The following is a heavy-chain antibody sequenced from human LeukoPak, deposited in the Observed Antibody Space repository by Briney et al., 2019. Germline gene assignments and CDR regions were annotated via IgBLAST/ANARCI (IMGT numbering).Heavy chain of an antibody. D-gene: IGHD4-17*01. CDR3: ARHLPEKYGDYPGAFDI. CDR2: IYSGDSNT. J-gene: IGHJ3*02. V-gene: IGHV5-51*01. CDR1: GYTFTHYW. Sequence: GESLKISCEGPGYTFTHYWIGWVRQIPGKGLEWIGIIYSGDSNTIYSPSFEGQVTISADKPISTAYLQWSSLNASDTAMYYCARHLPEKYGDYPGAFDIWGQGTMVTVSS.